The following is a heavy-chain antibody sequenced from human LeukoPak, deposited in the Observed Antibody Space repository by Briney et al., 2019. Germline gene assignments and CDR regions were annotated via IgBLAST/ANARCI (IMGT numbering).Heavy chain of an antibody. V-gene: IGHV3-30*02. D-gene: IGHD6-13*01. J-gene: IGHJ1*01. CDR1: GFTFSSYG. Sequence: GGSLRLSCAASGFTFSSYGMHWDRQAPGKGLEWVAFIRYDGSNKYYADSVKGRFTISRDNSKNTLYLQMNSLRAEDTAVYYCAKTRYSSSWAAEYFQHWGQGTLVTVSS. CDR2: IRYDGSNK. CDR3: AKTRYSSSWAAEYFQH.